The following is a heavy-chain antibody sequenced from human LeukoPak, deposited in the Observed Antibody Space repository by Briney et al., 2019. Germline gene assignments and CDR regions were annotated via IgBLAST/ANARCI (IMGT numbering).Heavy chain of an antibody. CDR2: ISGSGGST. D-gene: IGHD5-12*01. CDR1: GFTFSSYA. CDR3: AKAFLGGSRGGYSGYDTFDY. V-gene: IGHV3-23*01. J-gene: IGHJ4*02. Sequence: GGSLRLSCAASGFTFSSYAMSWVRQAPGKGLEWVSAISGSGGSTYYADSVKGRFTISRDNSKNTLYLQMNSLRAEDTAVYYCAKAFLGGSRGGYSGYDTFDYWGQGTLVTVSS.